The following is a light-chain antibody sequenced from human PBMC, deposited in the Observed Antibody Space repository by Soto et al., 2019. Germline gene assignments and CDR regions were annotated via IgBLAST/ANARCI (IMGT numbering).Light chain of an antibody. CDR1: QDIRGA. J-gene: IGKJ5*01. V-gene: IGKV1-13*02. CDR3: QQFNSYPIT. Sequence: AIQLTQSPSSLSASVGDRVTITCRASQDIRGALAWYQQTPGKAPKILIYDVSTLQSGVPSRFSGSSSGTDFSLTISSLQPEVFATYFCQQFNSYPITFGQGTRLDIK. CDR2: DVS.